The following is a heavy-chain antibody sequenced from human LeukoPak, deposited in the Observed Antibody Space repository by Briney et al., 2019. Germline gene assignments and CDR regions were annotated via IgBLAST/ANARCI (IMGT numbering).Heavy chain of an antibody. CDR2: IKSKTDGGKT. D-gene: IGHD3-10*01. CDR1: GFPLSNAW. CDR3: YTVSPYYGSGTTSPDS. J-gene: IGHJ4*02. Sequence: GGSLRLSCAASGFPLSNAWMSGVRQAPGKGLEGVGRIKSKTDGGKTDYAAPVQGRFSISRDDSENTLYLQMNGLNAEDTAVYYCYTVSPYYGSGTTSPDSWGQGTLVVVSS. V-gene: IGHV3-15*01.